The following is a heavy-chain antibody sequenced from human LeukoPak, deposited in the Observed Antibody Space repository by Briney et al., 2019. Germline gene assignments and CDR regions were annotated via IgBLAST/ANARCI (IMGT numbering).Heavy chain of an antibody. J-gene: IGHJ4*02. Sequence: GGSLRLSCAASGFTFDDYAMHWVRQAPGKGLEWVSGISWNTQTIDYADSVKGRFTISRDNAKNSLYLQMNNLRAEDTALYFCAKDIRPQAYYLDHWGQGTLVTVSS. CDR3: AKDIRPQAYYLDH. CDR2: ISWNTQTI. CDR1: GFTFDDYA. V-gene: IGHV3-9*01.